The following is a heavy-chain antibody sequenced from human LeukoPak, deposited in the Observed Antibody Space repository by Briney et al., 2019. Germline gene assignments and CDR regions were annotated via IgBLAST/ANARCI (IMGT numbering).Heavy chain of an antibody. Sequence: ASVKVSCKASGYTFTGYYMHWVRQATGQGLEWMGWMNPNSGNTGYAQKFQGRVTMTRNTSISTAYMELSSLRSEDTAVYYCASEGHYYDSSGYYQWGQGTLVTVSS. V-gene: IGHV1-8*02. CDR1: GYTFTGYY. CDR2: MNPNSGNT. J-gene: IGHJ4*02. CDR3: ASEGHYYDSSGYYQ. D-gene: IGHD3-22*01.